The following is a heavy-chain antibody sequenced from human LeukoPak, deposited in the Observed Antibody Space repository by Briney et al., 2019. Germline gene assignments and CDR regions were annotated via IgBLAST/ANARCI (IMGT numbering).Heavy chain of an antibody. CDR2: ISSDSSYI. CDR1: GFAFSSHY. CDR3: ARDPNVLGITPYYFDF. D-gene: IGHD3-10*02. Sequence: GGSLRLSCAASGFAFSSHYMNWVRQAPGKGLEWVASISSDSSYIDYADSVKGRFTISRDNAKNSLFLKTDTLRGDDTGIYYCARDPNVLGITPYYFDFWGQGTLVTVSS. J-gene: IGHJ4*02. V-gene: IGHV3-21*01.